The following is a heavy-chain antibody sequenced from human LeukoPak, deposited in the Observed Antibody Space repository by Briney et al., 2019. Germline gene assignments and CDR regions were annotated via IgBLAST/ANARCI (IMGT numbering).Heavy chain of an antibody. Sequence: SETLSLTCTVSGGSISSYYWSWIRQPPGKGLEWSGYIYYSGSTNYNPSLKSRVTISVDTSKNQFSLKLSSVTAADTAVYYCARQAPRRWSYYFDYWGQGTLVTVSS. J-gene: IGHJ4*02. V-gene: IGHV4-59*08. CDR3: ARQAPRRWSYYFDY. D-gene: IGHD4-23*01. CDR2: IYYSGST. CDR1: GGSISSYY.